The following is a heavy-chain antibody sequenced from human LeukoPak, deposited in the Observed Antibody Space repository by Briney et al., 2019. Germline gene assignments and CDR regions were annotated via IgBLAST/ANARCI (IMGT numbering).Heavy chain of an antibody. J-gene: IGHJ6*02. CDR3: AREVGSGSYWGYYYYGMDV. Sequence: GGSLRLSCAASGFTVSSNYMSWVRQAPGKGLEWVSVIYSGGSTYYADSVKGRFTISRGNSKNTLYLQMSSLRAEDTAVYYCAREVGSGSYWGYYYYGMDVWGQGTTVTVSS. V-gene: IGHV3-66*01. CDR1: GFTVSSNY. CDR2: IYSGGST. D-gene: IGHD3-10*01.